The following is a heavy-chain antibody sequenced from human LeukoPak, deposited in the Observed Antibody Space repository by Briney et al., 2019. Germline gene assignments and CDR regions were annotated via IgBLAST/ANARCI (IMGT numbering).Heavy chain of an antibody. CDR1: ELSVSSNY. Sequence: GGSLRLSCTASELSVSSNYMTWVRQAPGRGLEWVSVIYSGGSTYYADSVKGRFTISRDNFKNTVYLQMNSLRAEDTAVYYCARDIRSANYVSDAFDIWGQGTMVTVSS. V-gene: IGHV3-53*01. D-gene: IGHD3-10*02. CDR2: IYSGGST. J-gene: IGHJ3*02. CDR3: ARDIRSANYVSDAFDI.